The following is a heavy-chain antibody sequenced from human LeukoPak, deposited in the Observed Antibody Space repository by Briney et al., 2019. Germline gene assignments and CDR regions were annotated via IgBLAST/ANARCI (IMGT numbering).Heavy chain of an antibody. D-gene: IGHD2-21*01. V-gene: IGHV3-66*01. J-gene: IGHJ3*02. CDR1: GFTVGSNY. CDR2: IYTGGNT. Sequence: GGSLRLSCTASGFTVGSNYVTWVRQAPGKGLEWVSLIYTGGNTFYADSVKGRFTISRDNSRNTLSLQINSLRAEDTAVYYCAIALNYCGGDCYPLPAFDIWGQGTMVTVSA. CDR3: AIALNYCGGDCYPLPAFDI.